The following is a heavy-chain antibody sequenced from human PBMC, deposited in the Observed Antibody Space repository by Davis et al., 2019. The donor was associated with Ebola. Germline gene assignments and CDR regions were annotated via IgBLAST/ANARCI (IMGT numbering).Heavy chain of an antibody. CDR1: GNTISTYT. V-gene: IGHV1-69*05. CDR2: IIPLFGTT. J-gene: IGHJ4*02. CDR3: ARTFVGGWLFDY. Sequence: SSVPVSCQASGNTISTYTIVRVRQAPGPALEWLGGIIPLFGTTNYAQEFQGRVTMTRDTSISTAYMEVRSLRSEDTAVYYCARTFVGGWLFDYWGQGTLVTVSS. D-gene: IGHD1-26*01.